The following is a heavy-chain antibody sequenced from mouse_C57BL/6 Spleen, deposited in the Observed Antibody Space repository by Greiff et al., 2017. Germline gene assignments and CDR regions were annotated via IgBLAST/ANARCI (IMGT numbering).Heavy chain of an antibody. CDR2: ILPGSGST. J-gene: IGHJ3*01. D-gene: IGHD2-3*01. V-gene: IGHV1-9*01. CDR1: GYTFTGYW. CDR3: ARLGDGYPFAY. Sequence: QVQLQQSGAELMKPGASVKLSCKATGYTFTGYWIEWVKQRPGHGLEWIGEILPGSGSTNHNEKFKGKATFTADTSSNTAYMQLSSLTTEDSAIYYCARLGDGYPFAYWGQGTLVTVSA.